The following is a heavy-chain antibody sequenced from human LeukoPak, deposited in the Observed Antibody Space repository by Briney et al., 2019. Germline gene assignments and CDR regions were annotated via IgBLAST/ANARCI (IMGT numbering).Heavy chain of an antibody. Sequence: GGSLRLSCAASGFTFSSYAMSWVRQAPGKGLEWVSAISGSGGSTYYADSVKGRFTISRDNSKNTLYLQMNSLRAGDTAVYYCARAPSPYYYYGMDVWGQGTTVTVSS. CDR3: ARAPSPYYYYGMDV. CDR2: ISGSGGST. CDR1: GFTFSSYA. J-gene: IGHJ6*02. V-gene: IGHV3-23*01.